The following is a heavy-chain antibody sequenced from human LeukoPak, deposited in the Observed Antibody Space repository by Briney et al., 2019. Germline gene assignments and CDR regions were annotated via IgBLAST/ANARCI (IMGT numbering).Heavy chain of an antibody. CDR2: IHYSGST. V-gene: IGHV4-59*08. CDR3: ARLVIP. Sequence: SETLSLTCTVSGGSISSYYWSWIRQPPGKGLEWIGYIHYSGSTNYNPSLKSRVTISVDTSENQFSLKVNSVTAADTAVYYCARLVIPWGQGILVTVSS. J-gene: IGHJ5*02. CDR1: GGSISSYY. D-gene: IGHD3-10*01.